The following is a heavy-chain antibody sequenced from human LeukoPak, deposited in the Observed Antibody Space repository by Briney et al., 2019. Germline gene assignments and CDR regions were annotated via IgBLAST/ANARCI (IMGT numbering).Heavy chain of an antibody. V-gene: IGHV4-59*01. CDR2: IYDSGST. CDR1: GGSLSSYY. J-gene: IGHJ3*02. D-gene: IGHD1-26*01. CDR3: ARELGGSYYGAFDI. Sequence: SETLSLTCTVSGGSLSSYYWSWIRQPPGKGLEWIGYIYDSGSTDYNPSLKSRVTISVDTSKNQFSLNLSSVTAADTAVYYCARELGGSYYGAFDIWGQGTVVTVFS.